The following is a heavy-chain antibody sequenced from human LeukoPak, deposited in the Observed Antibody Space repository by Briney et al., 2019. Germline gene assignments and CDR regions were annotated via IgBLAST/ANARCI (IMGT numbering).Heavy chain of an antibody. CDR3: ARGTIVGAAAV. D-gene: IGHD1-26*01. Sequence: ASVKVSCKASGYTFTGYYIHWVRQAPGQGLEWMGWINPNSGGTKYAQKFQGRVTMTTDTSTSTAYMELRSLRSDDTAVYYCARGTIVGAAAVWGQGTMVTVSS. CDR1: GYTFTGYY. CDR2: INPNSGGT. J-gene: IGHJ3*01. V-gene: IGHV1-2*02.